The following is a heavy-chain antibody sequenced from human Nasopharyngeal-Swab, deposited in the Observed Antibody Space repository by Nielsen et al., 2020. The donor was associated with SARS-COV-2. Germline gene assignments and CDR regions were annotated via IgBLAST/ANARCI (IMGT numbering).Heavy chain of an antibody. CDR2: LTWNSGNI. CDR3: AKSLYTSTWSYYFDI. CDR1: GFPFNDYA. V-gene: IGHV3-9*01. D-gene: IGHD6-13*01. Sequence: SLKISCVASGFPFNDYAMSWVRLLPGRALQWVAGLTWNSGNIGYADSVRGRFTVSRDNADNSLFLQMDSLRPEDTAFYYCAKSLYTSTWSYYFDIWGQGSMVTVSS. J-gene: IGHJ4*02.